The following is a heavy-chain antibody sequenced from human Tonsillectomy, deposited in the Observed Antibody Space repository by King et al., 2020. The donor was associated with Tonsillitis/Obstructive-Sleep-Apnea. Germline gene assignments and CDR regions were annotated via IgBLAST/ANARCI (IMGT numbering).Heavy chain of an antibody. J-gene: IGHJ4*02. CDR1: GFTFSGSA. CDR2: IRSKANSYAT. V-gene: IGHV3-73*01. D-gene: IGHD6-19*01. Sequence: QLVQSGGGLVQPGGSLKLSCAASGFTFSGSAMHWVRQASGKGLEWVGRIRSKANSYATAYAASVKGRFTISRDDSKNTAYLQMNSLKTEDTAVYYCTSQPIAVAGKGDPFDYWAREPWSPSPQ. CDR3: TSQPIAVAGKGDPFDY.